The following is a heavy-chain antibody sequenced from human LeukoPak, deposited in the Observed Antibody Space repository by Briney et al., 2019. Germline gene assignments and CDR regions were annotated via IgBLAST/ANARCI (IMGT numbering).Heavy chain of an antibody. CDR2: INPSGGST. V-gene: IGHV1-46*01. CDR1: GYTLTELS. D-gene: IGHD3-22*01. J-gene: IGHJ4*02. CDR3: AREGPTYYYDSSGYSIPYY. Sequence: GASVKVSCKVSGYTLTELSMHWVRQAPGQGLEWMGIINPSGGSTSYAQKFQGRVTMTRDTSTSTVYMELSSLRSEDTAVYYCAREGPTYYYDSSGYSIPYYWGQGTLVTVSS.